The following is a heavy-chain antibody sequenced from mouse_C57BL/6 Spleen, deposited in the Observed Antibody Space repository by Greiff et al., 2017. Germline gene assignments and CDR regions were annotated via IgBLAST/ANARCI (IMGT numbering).Heavy chain of an antibody. Sequence: VQLQQPGAELVKPGASVKLSCKASGYTFTSYWMHWVKQRPGQGLEWIGMIHPNSGSTNYNEKFKSKATLTVDKSSSTAYMQLSSLTSEDSAVYYCARSLGTPFDWYCDVWGTGTTVTVSS. J-gene: IGHJ1*03. D-gene: IGHD3-3*01. V-gene: IGHV1-64*01. CDR3: ARSLGTPFDWYCDV. CDR2: IHPNSGST. CDR1: GYTFTSYW.